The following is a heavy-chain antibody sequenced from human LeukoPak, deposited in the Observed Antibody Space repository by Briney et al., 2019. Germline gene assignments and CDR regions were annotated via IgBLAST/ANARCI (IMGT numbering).Heavy chain of an antibody. CDR1: GFTFSSYW. J-gene: IGHJ4*02. CDR3: ARKGLGGELGGSDS. CDR2: TNRRGDIT. Sequence: PGGSLRLSCAASGFTFSSYWMSWVRQAPGKGLEWVSGTNRRGDITGYADFVKGRFTISRDNAKNSLYLQMNSLRVEDTALYHCARKGLGGELGGSDSWGQGTLVTVSS. V-gene: IGHV3-20*01. D-gene: IGHD1-7*01.